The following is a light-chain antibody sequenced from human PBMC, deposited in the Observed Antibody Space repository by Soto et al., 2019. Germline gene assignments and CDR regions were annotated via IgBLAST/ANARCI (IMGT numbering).Light chain of an antibody. CDR1: QSVTSSY. CDR2: GAS. J-gene: IGKJ1*01. Sequence: EVVLTHSPGTLSLSPCERATLSCRASQSVTSSYLAWYQQKPGQAPRLLIYGASSRATGIPDRFSGSGSGTDFTLTISRLEPEDFAVYYCQQHGSTSWTFGQGTKVDIK. CDR3: QQHGSTSWT. V-gene: IGKV3-20*01.